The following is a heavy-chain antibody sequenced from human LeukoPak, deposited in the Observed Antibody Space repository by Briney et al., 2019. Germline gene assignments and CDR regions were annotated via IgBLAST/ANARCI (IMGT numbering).Heavy chain of an antibody. Sequence: SVKVSCKASGGTFSSYAISWVRQAPGQGLEWMGRIIPILGIANYAQKFQGRATITAHKSTSTAYMELSSLRSEDTAVYYCATNPSPTVTTREPYYYGMDVWGQGTTVTVSS. CDR2: IIPILGIA. CDR3: ATNPSPTVTTREPYYYGMDV. CDR1: GGTFSSYA. V-gene: IGHV1-69*04. J-gene: IGHJ6*02. D-gene: IGHD4-17*01.